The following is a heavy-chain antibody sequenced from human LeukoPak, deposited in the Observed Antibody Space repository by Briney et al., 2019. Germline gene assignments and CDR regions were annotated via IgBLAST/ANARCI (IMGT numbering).Heavy chain of an antibody. D-gene: IGHD3-22*01. V-gene: IGHV4-34*01. Sequence: SSETLSLTCAVYGDSFSDYYWSWIRQPPGKGPEWIGEINHSGTTNSHPSLKSRVTISADTSKNQVSLKLASVTAADTAVYYCARHATRVVVIGFDYWGQGTLVTVSS. J-gene: IGHJ4*02. CDR2: INHSGTT. CDR3: ARHATRVVVIGFDY. CDR1: GDSFSDYY.